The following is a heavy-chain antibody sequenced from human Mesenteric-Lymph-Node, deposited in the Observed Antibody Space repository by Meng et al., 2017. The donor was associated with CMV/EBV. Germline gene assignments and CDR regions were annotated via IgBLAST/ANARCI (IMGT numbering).Heavy chain of an antibody. J-gene: IGHJ4*02. V-gene: IGHV2-5*02. CDR1: ASSLASSGLS. CDR3: AHSLTQLLPYFDY. D-gene: IGHD1-1*01. CDR2: IYWDDDR. Sequence: FPASSLASSGLSVGWIRQPPGKALEWLAVIYWDDDRRYSPSLSRRLTITRDTSKNQVVLKMTNMDPVDTATYYCAHSLTQLLPYFDYWGQGFLVTVSS.